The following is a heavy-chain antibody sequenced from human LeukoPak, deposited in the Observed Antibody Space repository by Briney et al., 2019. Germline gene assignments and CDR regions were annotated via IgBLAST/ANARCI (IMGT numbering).Heavy chain of an antibody. Sequence: GGSLRLSCAASGFTFGDYYMSWIRQAPGKGLEWVSYISSSGSTIYYADSVKGRFTISRDNAKNSLYLQMNSLRAEDTAVYYCARGEAYCGGDCSFFDYWGQGTLVTVSS. CDR2: ISSSGSTI. D-gene: IGHD2-21*02. CDR1: GFTFGDYY. CDR3: ARGEAYCGGDCSFFDY. V-gene: IGHV3-11*01. J-gene: IGHJ4*02.